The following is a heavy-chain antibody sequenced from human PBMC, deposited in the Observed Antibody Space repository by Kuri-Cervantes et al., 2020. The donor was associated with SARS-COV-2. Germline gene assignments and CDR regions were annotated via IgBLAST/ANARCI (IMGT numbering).Heavy chain of an antibody. CDR1: GGTFSSYA. V-gene: IGHV1-18*01. CDR2: INAYNGKT. Sequence: ASVKVSCKASGGTFSSYAISWVRQAPGQGLEWMGWINAYNGKTNYAQKFQDRVTMTTDTSTTTVYMELRSLRSDDTAVYYCARQVLLIFYYYMDVWGKGTTVTVSS. CDR3: ARQVLLIFYYYMDV. J-gene: IGHJ6*03. D-gene: IGHD2/OR15-2a*01.